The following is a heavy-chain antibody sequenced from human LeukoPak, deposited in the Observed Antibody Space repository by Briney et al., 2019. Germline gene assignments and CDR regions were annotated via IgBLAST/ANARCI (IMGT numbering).Heavy chain of an antibody. Sequence: PSETLSLTCAVYGGSFSGYYWSWIRQPPGKGLEWIGEINHSGSTNYNPSLKSRVTISVDTSKNQFSLKLSPVTAADTAVYYCARGGVGYFDYWGQGTLVTVSS. D-gene: IGHD2-15*01. J-gene: IGHJ4*02. V-gene: IGHV4-34*01. CDR2: INHSGST. CDR1: GGSFSGYY. CDR3: ARGGVGYFDY.